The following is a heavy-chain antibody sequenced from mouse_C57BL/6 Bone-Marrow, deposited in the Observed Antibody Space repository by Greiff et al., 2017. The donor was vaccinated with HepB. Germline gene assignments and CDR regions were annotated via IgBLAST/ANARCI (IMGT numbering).Heavy chain of an antibody. V-gene: IGHV1-80*01. CDR3: ARDYYGSSYPYAMDY. Sequence: LQESGAELVKPGASVKISCKASGYAFSSYWMNWVKQRPGKGLEWIGQIYPGDGDTNYNGKFKGKATLTADKSSSTAYMQLSSLTSEDSAVYFCARDYYGSSYPYAMDYWGQGTSVTVSS. J-gene: IGHJ4*01. CDR2: IYPGDGDT. D-gene: IGHD1-1*01. CDR1: GYAFSSYW.